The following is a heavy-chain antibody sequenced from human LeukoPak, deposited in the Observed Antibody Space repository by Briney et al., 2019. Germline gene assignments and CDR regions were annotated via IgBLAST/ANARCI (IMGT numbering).Heavy chain of an antibody. J-gene: IGHJ4*02. D-gene: IGHD3-10*01. CDR1: GFTFSSYW. V-gene: IGHV3-7*01. CDR3: ARDSPGYYYDSGNPNY. Sequence: PGGSLRLSCAASGFTFSSYWMSWVRQAPGKGLEWVANIKQDGSEKYYVDSVKGRFTISRDNAKNSLYLQMNSLRAEDTAMYYCARDSPGYYYDSGNPNYWGQGTLVTVSS. CDR2: IKQDGSEK.